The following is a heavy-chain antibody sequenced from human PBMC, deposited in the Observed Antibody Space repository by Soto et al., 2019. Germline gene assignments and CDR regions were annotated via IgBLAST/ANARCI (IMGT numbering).Heavy chain of an antibody. V-gene: IGHV3-15*01. J-gene: IGHJ4*02. CDR1: GFTFSSYG. Sequence: PGGSLRLSCAASGFTFSSYGMHWVRQAPGKGLEWVGQIRSKTDGGTIFYPAPVKDRFIISRDDSRNTLYLQMNSLKTEDTAVYYCTTAHPRGPDYWGQGTLVTVSS. CDR2: IRSKTDGGTI. CDR3: TTAHPRGPDY. D-gene: IGHD5-12*01.